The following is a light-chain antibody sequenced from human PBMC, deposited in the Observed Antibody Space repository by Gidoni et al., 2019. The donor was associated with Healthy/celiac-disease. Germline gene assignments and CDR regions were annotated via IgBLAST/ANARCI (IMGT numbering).Light chain of an antibody. CDR3: QQYYSTPYT. CDR1: QSVLYSSNNKNY. Sequence: DIVMTPSPDSLAVSLGERATINCKSSQSVLYSSNNKNYLAWYRQKPGQPPNLLIYWASARESGVPDRFSGSGSGTDFTLTISSLQAEDVAVYYCQQYYSTPYTFGQGTKLEIK. CDR2: WAS. V-gene: IGKV4-1*01. J-gene: IGKJ2*01.